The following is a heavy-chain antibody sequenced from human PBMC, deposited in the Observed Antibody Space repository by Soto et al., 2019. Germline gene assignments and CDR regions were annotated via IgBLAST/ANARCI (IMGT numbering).Heavy chain of an antibody. Sequence: QVQLQQWGAGLLKPSETLSLTCAVYGGSFSGYYWSWIRQPPGKGLEWIGEINHSGSTNYNPSLNSRVTKSVDTSKNQFSLKLSSVTAADTAVYYCARVGATYPRGFDYWGQGTLVTVSS. J-gene: IGHJ4*02. D-gene: IGHD1-26*01. V-gene: IGHV4-34*01. CDR3: ARVGATYPRGFDY. CDR1: GGSFSGYY. CDR2: INHSGST.